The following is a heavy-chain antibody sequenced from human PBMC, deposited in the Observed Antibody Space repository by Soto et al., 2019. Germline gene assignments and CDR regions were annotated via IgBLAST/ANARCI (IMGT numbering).Heavy chain of an antibody. V-gene: IGHV4-59*08. CDR2: IYYSGST. D-gene: IGHD2-8*01. CDR1: GGSISSYY. CDR3: ARRGGPPVWHGDYYYGMDV. Sequence: QVQLQESGPGLVKPSETLSLTCTVSGGSISSYYWSWIRQPPGKGLEWIGYIYYSGSTNYNPSLRSRVAISVDTSKDQFSLKLSSVTAADTAVYYCARRGGPPVWHGDYYYGMDVWGQGTTVTVSS. J-gene: IGHJ6*02.